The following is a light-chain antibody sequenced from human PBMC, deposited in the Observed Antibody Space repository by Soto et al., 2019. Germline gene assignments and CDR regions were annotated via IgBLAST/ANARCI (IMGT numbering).Light chain of an antibody. CDR1: QSVSNN. Sequence: EIVVTQSPATLSVSPGERATLSCRASQSVSNNLAWYQQRPGQAPRLLIYGASTRATGIPARFSGSGSGTEFTLTISSLQSEDFAVYYCQQYNNWPPWTFGQGNKVEVK. J-gene: IGKJ1*01. V-gene: IGKV3-15*01. CDR3: QQYNNWPPWT. CDR2: GAS.